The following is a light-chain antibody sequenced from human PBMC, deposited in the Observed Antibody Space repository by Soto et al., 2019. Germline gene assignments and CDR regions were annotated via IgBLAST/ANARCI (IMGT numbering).Light chain of an antibody. CDR1: QSISDW. J-gene: IGKJ1*01. CDR2: KAS. Sequence: DIQMTQSPSTLSASVGDRVTITCRASQSISDWLAWYQQKPGKAPKLLIYKASNLESGVPSKFSGTGSGTEFTLTISSLQPDDFATYFCQCQGTFGQGTKVEIK. CDR3: QCQGT. V-gene: IGKV1-5*03.